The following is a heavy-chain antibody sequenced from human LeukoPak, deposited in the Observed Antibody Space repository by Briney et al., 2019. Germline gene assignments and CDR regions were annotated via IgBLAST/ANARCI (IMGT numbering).Heavy chain of an antibody. Sequence: GGSLRLSCAASGFTFSNYWIYWVRQVPGKGLVWVSRISPDGKDTSHADSVKGRFTISRDNAKKSVYLQMSFLRAEDTAVYYCARAYSGSYGLGYYYMDVWGKGTTVTVSS. CDR3: ARAYSGSYGLGYYYMDV. V-gene: IGHV3-74*01. J-gene: IGHJ6*03. CDR2: ISPDGKDT. CDR1: GFTFSNYW. D-gene: IGHD1-26*01.